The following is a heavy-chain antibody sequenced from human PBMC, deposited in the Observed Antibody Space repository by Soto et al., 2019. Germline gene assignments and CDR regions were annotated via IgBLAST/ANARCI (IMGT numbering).Heavy chain of an antibody. CDR3: ARRGRESANWFDP. V-gene: IGHV1-69*06. Sequence: QVQLVQSGAEVKTPGSSVKVSCKASGGSFNSYSIDWVRPVPGPGLEWMGGIIPMSGRPNYAQRFQGRVTFRADKSTSTVYLEVNSLRNEDTAVYYCARRGRESANWFDPWGQVTLGTVSS. CDR1: GGSFNSYS. CDR2: IIPMSGRP. J-gene: IGHJ5*02.